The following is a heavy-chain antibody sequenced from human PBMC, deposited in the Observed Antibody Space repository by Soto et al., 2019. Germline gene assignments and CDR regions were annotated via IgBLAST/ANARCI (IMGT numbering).Heavy chain of an antibody. CDR3: ARDQRRDYDFWSGYSQGFDY. CDR1: GYTFTLYA. Sequence: SVKVSCKASGYTFTLYAMHWVRQAPGQRLEWMGWINAANGNTKSSQKFQGRVTFTRDTSASTGYMELSTLNSADTAVYYCARDQRRDYDFWSGYSQGFDYWGQGTPVTVSS. J-gene: IGHJ4*02. CDR2: INAANGNT. D-gene: IGHD3-3*01. V-gene: IGHV1-3*01.